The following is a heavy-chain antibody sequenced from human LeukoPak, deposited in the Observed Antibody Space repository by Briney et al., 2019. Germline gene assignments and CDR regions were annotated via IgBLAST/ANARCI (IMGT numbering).Heavy chain of an antibody. V-gene: IGHV3-21*01. CDR1: GFTFSSYS. Sequence: GGSLRLSCAASGFTFSSYSMNWVRQAPGKGLEWVSSISSSSSYIYYADSVKGRFTISRDNAKNSLYLQMNSLRAEDTAVYYCARDFAHCSSTSCYYRDNWFDPWGQGTLVTVSS. D-gene: IGHD2-2*01. CDR3: ARDFAHCSSTSCYYRDNWFDP. J-gene: IGHJ5*02. CDR2: ISSSSSYI.